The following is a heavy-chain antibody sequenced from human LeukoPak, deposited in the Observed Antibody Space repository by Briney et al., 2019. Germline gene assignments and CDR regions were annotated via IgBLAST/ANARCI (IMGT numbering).Heavy chain of an antibody. CDR1: GFTLSNYW. J-gene: IGHJ6*02. Sequence: PGGSLRLSCAASGFTLSNYWMHWVRQAPGKGLVWVSRINADGSSASYADSVKGRFTISRDNAKNTLYLQMHSLRAEDTAMYYCARDYGRSRDYGMDVWGQGTTVTVSS. D-gene: IGHD3-10*01. CDR3: ARDYGRSRDYGMDV. CDR2: INADGSSA. V-gene: IGHV3-74*01.